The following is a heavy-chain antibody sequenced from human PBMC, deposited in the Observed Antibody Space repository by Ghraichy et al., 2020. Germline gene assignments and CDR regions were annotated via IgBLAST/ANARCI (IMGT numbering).Heavy chain of an antibody. CDR1: GFTFRNYG. CDR2: ISYDEIYK. V-gene: IGHV3-30*18. CDR3: AKDLAGEHCTGDRCSFGMDV. Sequence: GGSLRLSCAAAGFTFRNYGMQWVRQAPGKGLEWVAVISYDEIYKFYADSVKGRFTISRDNSKNMLYMQMNSLRAEDTATYYCAKDLAGEHCTGDRCSFGMDVWGQGTTVTVSS. J-gene: IGHJ6*02. D-gene: IGHD2-8*02.